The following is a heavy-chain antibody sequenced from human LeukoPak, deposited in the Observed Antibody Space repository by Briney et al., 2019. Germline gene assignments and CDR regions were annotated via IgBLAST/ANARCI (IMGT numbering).Heavy chain of an antibody. CDR1: GGSISSYY. CDR3: AGERGYYYDSSGYYLSY. D-gene: IGHD3-22*01. CDR2: IYYSGST. J-gene: IGHJ4*02. Sequence: SEILSLTCTVSGGSISSYYWSWIRQPPGKGLEWIGYIYYSGSTNYNPSLKSRVTISVDTSKNQFSLKLSSVTAADTAVYYCAGERGYYYDSSGYYLSYWGQGTLVTVSS. V-gene: IGHV4-59*01.